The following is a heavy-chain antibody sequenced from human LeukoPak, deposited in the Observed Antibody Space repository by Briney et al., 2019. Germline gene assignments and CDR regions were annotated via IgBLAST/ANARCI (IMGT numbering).Heavy chain of an antibody. CDR3: ARRTSLSGLDY. CDR1: GFTFSGYP. CDR2: ISYDGSNK. V-gene: IGHV3-30-3*01. D-gene: IGHD2-2*01. J-gene: IGHJ4*02. Sequence: GKSLRLSCAASGFTFSGYPIHWVRQAPGKGLEWVAVISYDGSNKYYADSVKGRFTISRDNAKNSLYLQMNNLRDADTAVYYCARRTSLSGLDYWGQGTLVTVSS.